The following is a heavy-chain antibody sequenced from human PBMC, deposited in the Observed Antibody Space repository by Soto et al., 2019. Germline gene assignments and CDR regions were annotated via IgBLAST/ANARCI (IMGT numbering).Heavy chain of an antibody. V-gene: IGHV3-30*18. Sequence: GGSLRLSCAASGFTFSSYGMHWVRQAPGKGLEWVAVISYDGSNKYYADSVKGRFTISRDNSKNTLYLQMNSLRAEDTAVYYCAKRADYYYYYMDVWGKGTTVTGSS. CDR3: AKRADYYYYYMDV. CDR1: GFTFSSYG. CDR2: ISYDGSNK. J-gene: IGHJ6*03.